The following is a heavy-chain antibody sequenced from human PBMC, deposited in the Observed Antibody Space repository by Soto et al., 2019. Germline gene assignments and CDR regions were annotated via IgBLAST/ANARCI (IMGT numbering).Heavy chain of an antibody. D-gene: IGHD2-15*01. CDR1: GFTFSSYA. V-gene: IGHV3-23*01. CDR2: ISGSGGST. Sequence: EVQLLESGGGLVQPGGSLRLSCAASGFTFSSYAMIWVRQAPGKGLEWVSGISGSGGSTYYADSVKGRFTISRDNSKITLYLQMNSLRAEDTAVYYCAKGGTCSGGSCYSRWGYFDYWGQGTLVTVSS. J-gene: IGHJ4*02. CDR3: AKGGTCSGGSCYSRWGYFDY.